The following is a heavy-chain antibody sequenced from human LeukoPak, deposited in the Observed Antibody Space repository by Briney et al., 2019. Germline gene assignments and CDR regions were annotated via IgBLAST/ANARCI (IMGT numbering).Heavy chain of an antibody. CDR3: ARGLCGGDCYDY. CDR2: ISWNSGSI. V-gene: IGHV3-9*01. CDR1: GFTLDDYA. J-gene: IGHJ4*02. D-gene: IGHD2-21*01. Sequence: GGSLRLSCAASGFTLDDYAMHWVRQAPGKGLEWVSGISWNSGSIGYADSVKGRFTISRDNAKNSVDLQMNSLRAEDTAVYFCARGLCGGDCYDYWGQGTLVTVSS.